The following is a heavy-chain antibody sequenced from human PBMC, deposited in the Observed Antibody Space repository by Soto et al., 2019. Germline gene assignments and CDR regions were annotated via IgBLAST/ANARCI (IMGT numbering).Heavy chain of an antibody. CDR2: ISGSGGIT. Sequence: EVQLLESGGGLVQPGESLRLSCAASGITFSSYAMNWVRQAPGKGLEWVSSISGSGGITHYADSVKGRFTISRDNSKNTLYLQTNTLRAEDTAIYYCAKAVATTFGWFDPWGQGALVTVSS. V-gene: IGHV3-23*01. CDR3: AKAVATTFGWFDP. D-gene: IGHD2-15*01. CDR1: GITFSSYA. J-gene: IGHJ5*02.